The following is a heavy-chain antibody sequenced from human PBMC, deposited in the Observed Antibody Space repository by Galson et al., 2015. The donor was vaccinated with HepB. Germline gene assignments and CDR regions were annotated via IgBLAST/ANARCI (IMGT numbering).Heavy chain of an antibody. D-gene: IGHD6-19*01. V-gene: IGHV4-59*08. CDR3: ASQDSSGPADQGYFDL. J-gene: IGHJ2*01. Sequence: SETLSLTCTVSGGSISSYYWSWIRQPPGKGLEWIGYIYYSGSTNYNPSLKSRVTISVDTSKNQFSLKLSSVTAADTAVYYCASQDSSGPADQGYFDLWGRGTLVTVSS. CDR2: IYYSGST. CDR1: GGSISSYY.